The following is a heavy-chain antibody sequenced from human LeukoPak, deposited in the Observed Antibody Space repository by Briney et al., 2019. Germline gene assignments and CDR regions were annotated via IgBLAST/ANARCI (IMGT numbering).Heavy chain of an antibody. CDR3: ELSVTTPTVDY. V-gene: IGHV1-2*02. J-gene: IGHJ4*02. D-gene: IGHD2-15*01. CDR1: GYTFTGYY. Sequence: ASVKVSCKASGYTFTGYYMHWVRQAPGQGLEWMGWINPNSGGTNYAQKFQGRVTMTRDTSISTAYMELSRLISEDTAVYYCELSVTTPTVDYWGQGTLVTVSS. CDR2: INPNSGGT.